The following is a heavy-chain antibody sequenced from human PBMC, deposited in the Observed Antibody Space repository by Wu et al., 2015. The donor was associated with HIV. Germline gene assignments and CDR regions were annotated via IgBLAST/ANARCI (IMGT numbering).Heavy chain of an antibody. D-gene: IGHD6-13*01. Sequence: QVQLQQWGAGLLKPSETLSLTCAAYGGSFSDYYWNWIRQPPGEGLEWIGEINHSGSTNYNPSLKSRVTMSVDMSKNQFSLKLNSVTAADTAIYYCARGSYSNKWPYFDYWGQGTLVSVSS. CDR2: INHSGST. CDR1: GGSFSDYY. CDR3: ARGSYSNKWPYFDY. V-gene: IGHV4-34*01. J-gene: IGHJ4*02.